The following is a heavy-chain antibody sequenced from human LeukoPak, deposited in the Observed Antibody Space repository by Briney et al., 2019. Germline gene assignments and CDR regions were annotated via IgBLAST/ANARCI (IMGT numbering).Heavy chain of an antibody. D-gene: IGHD5-18*01. CDR2: ISGSGGST. CDR1: GLIFTNAW. Sequence: GGSLRLSCAAFGLIFTNAWMTWVRQAPGKGLEWVSAISGSGGSTYYADSVKGRFTISRDNSKNTLYLQMNSLRAEDTAVYYCAKDRYSYGYAPDYWGQGTLVTVSS. J-gene: IGHJ4*02. V-gene: IGHV3-23*01. CDR3: AKDRYSYGYAPDY.